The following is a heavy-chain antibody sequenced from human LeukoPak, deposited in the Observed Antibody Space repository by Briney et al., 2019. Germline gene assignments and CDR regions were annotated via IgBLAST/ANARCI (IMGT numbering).Heavy chain of an antibody. V-gene: IGHV4-39*07. J-gene: IGHJ4*02. CDR3: ARGLNRNDYGDYGY. CDR1: GGSISSGGYY. Sequence: KTSETLSLTCTVSGGSISSGGYYWSWIRQHPGKGLEWIGSIYHSGSTYFNPSLKSRVTISVDTSKNQFSLKLSSVTAADTAVYYCARGLNRNDYGDYGYWGQGTLVTVSS. CDR2: IYHSGST. D-gene: IGHD4-17*01.